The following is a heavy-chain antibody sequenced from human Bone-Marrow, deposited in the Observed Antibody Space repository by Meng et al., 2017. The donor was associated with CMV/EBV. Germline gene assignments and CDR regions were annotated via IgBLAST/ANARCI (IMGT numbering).Heavy chain of an antibody. D-gene: IGHD2/OR15-2a*01. Sequence: SLKISCAASGFTFDDYAMHWVRQAPGKGLEWVSGISWNSGSIGYADSVKGRFTISRDNAKNSLYLQMNSLRAEDTALYYCAKDMAGSNTNSFDPWGQGTLVTVSS. J-gene: IGHJ5*02. V-gene: IGHV3-9*01. CDR3: AKDMAGSNTNSFDP. CDR2: ISWNSGSI. CDR1: GFTFDDYA.